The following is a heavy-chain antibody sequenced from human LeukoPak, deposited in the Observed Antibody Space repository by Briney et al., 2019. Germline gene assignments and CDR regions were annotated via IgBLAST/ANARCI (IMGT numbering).Heavy chain of an antibody. Sequence: GGSLRLSCAASGFTFSSYSMNWVRQAPGKGLEWVSFISSRSSYIYYADSVKGRFTISRDNANNSLYLHMNSLRAEDTAIYYCARESAGGPDYWGQGTLVTVSS. CDR1: GFTFSSYS. D-gene: IGHD6-19*01. V-gene: IGHV3-21*04. J-gene: IGHJ4*02. CDR3: ARESAGGPDY. CDR2: ISSRSSYI.